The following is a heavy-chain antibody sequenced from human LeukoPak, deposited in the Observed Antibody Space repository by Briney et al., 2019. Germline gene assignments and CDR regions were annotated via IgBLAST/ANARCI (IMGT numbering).Heavy chain of an antibody. CDR1: GGSFSGYY. Sequence: SETLSLTCAVYGGSFSGYYWSWIRQPPGKGLEWIGEINHSGSTNYNPSLKSRVTISVDTSKNQFSLKLSSVTAADTAVYYCARSLRYFDRWGNVPNYWGQGTLVTASS. D-gene: IGHD3-9*01. CDR2: INHSGST. V-gene: IGHV4-34*01. CDR3: ARSLRYFDRWGNVPNY. J-gene: IGHJ4*02.